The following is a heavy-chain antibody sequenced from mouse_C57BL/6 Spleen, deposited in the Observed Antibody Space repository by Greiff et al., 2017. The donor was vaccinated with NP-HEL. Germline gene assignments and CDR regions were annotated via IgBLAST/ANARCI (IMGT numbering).Heavy chain of an antibody. Sequence: QVQLKQSGAELARPGASVKLSCKASGYTFTSYGISWVKQRTGQGLEWIGEIYPRSGNTYYNEKFKGKATLTADKSSSTAYMELRSLTSEDSAVYFCARKSSGSSYDGFDYWGQGTTLTVSS. V-gene: IGHV1-81*01. CDR3: ARKSSGSSYDGFDY. CDR1: GYTFTSYG. CDR2: IYPRSGNT. J-gene: IGHJ2*01. D-gene: IGHD1-1*01.